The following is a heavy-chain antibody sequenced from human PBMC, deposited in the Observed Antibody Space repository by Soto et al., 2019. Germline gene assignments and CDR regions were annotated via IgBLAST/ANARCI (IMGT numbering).Heavy chain of an antibody. CDR3: AKDNLESYSLYGMDV. V-gene: IGHV3-30*18. Sequence: QVQLVESGGGVVQPGRSLRLSCAASGFTFSSYGMHWVRQAPGKGLEWVAVISYDGSNKYYADSVKGRFTISRDNSKNTLYLQMNSLRAEDTAVYYCAKDNLESYSLYGMDVWGQGTTVTVSS. J-gene: IGHJ6*02. CDR1: GFTFSSYG. CDR2: ISYDGSNK. D-gene: IGHD1-26*01.